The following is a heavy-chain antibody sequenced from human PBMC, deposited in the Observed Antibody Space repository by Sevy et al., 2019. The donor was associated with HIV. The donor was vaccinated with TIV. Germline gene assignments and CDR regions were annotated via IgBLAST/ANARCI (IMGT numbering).Heavy chain of an antibody. V-gene: IGHV3-48*02. CDR2: ISSSSSTI. CDR1: GFTFSSYS. J-gene: IGHJ6*03. D-gene: IGHD3-22*01. CDR3: AREEYYYASSRYSYYYMDV. Sequence: GGSLRLSCAASGFTFSSYSMNWVRQAPGKGLEWVSYISSSSSTIYYADSLKGRFTISTDNGKNSLYLPMNRLRDEGTAVYYCAREEYYYASSRYSYYYMDVWGKGTTVTVSS.